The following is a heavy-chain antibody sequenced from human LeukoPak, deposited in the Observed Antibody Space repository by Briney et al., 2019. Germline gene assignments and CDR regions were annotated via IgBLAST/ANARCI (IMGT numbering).Heavy chain of an antibody. CDR3: AKDHVWFGELGSYYYGMDV. CDR1: GFTFSSYG. CDR2: IRYDGSNK. D-gene: IGHD3-10*01. J-gene: IGHJ6*02. Sequence: GGSLRLSCAASGFTFSSYGMHWVRQAPGKGLEWVAFIRYDGSNKYYADSVKGRFTISRDNSKNTLYLQMNSLRAEDTAVYYCAKDHVWFGELGSYYYGMDVWGQGTTVTVSS. V-gene: IGHV3-30*02.